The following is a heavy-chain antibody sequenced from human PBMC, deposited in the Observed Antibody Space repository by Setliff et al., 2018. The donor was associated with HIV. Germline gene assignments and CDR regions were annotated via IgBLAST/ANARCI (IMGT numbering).Heavy chain of an antibody. CDR3: ATFFVSTATTQDY. CDR2: VNHGGGT. CDR1: AVPFSNYY. Sequence: SETLSLTCGLNAVPFSNYYWNWIRQSPEKGLEWIVEVNHGGGTKYNPSLKSRVTVSLDMSKNQFSLKLNSLTAADTGVYYCATFFVSTATTQDYWGQGTLVTVSS. D-gene: IGHD4-17*01. V-gene: IGHV4-34*01. J-gene: IGHJ4*02.